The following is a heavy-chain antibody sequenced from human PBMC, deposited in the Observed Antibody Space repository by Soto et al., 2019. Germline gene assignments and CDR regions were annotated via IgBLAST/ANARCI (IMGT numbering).Heavy chain of an antibody. V-gene: IGHV1-18*01. CDR3: ARENSSFVY. Sequence: QIQLLQSGAEVKKPGASVKVTCKASGYTFRNFGISWVRQAPGQGLEWMGWISAYNANANYAQKFQGRLTMTALTSPSTAYMEPRRLRSDDTAVYYCARENSSFVYGGQGPLVTVPS. J-gene: IGHJ4*02. CDR1: GYTFRNFG. CDR2: ISAYNANA. D-gene: IGHD2-15*01.